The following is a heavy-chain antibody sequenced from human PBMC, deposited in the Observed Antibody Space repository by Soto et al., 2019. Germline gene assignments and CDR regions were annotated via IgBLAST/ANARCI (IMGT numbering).Heavy chain of an antibody. J-gene: IGHJ4*02. CDR2: ISGSGGST. D-gene: IGHD6-19*01. Sequence: QSGGSLRLSCAASGFTFSSYAMNWVRQAPGKGLEWVSAISGSGGSTYYTDSVKGRFTISRDNSKNTLYLQMNSLRAEDTAVYYCARRVAVAVPYFDYWGQGTLVTVSS. CDR3: ARRVAVAVPYFDY. V-gene: IGHV3-23*01. CDR1: GFTFSSYA.